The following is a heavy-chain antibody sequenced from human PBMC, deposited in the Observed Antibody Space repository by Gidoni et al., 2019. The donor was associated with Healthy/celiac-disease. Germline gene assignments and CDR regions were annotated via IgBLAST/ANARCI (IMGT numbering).Heavy chain of an antibody. CDR2: IWYDGSNK. CDR3: ARARICSGGSCGLLDY. J-gene: IGHJ4*02. V-gene: IGHV3-33*01. CDR1: GFTFSSSG. D-gene: IGHD2-15*01. Sequence: QVQLVESGGGVVQPGRSLRLSCAASGFTFSSSGMHWVRQAPGKGLEWVAVIWYDGSNKYYADSVKGRFTISRDNSKNTLYLQMNSLRAEDTAVYYCARARICSGGSCGLLDYWGQGTLVTVSS.